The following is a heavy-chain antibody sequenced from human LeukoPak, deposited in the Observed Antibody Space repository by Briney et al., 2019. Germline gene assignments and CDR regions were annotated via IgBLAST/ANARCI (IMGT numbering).Heavy chain of an antibody. D-gene: IGHD3-10*01. Sequence: GGSLRLSCAVSGITLSNYGMSWVRQAPGKGLEWVAGISDSGGRRNYADSVRGRFTISRENSKNTLYLQMNSLRVEDTAVYFCAKRGVVIRVILVGFHKEAYYFDSWGQGALVTVSS. CDR2: ISDSGGRR. V-gene: IGHV3-23*01. CDR1: GITLSNYG. CDR3: AKRGVVIRVILVGFHKEAYYFDS. J-gene: IGHJ4*02.